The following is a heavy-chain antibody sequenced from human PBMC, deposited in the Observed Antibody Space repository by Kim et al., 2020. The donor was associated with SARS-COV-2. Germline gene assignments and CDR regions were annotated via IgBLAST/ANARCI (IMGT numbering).Heavy chain of an antibody. CDR2: ISYDGSNK. CDR1: GFTFSSYA. Sequence: GGSLRLSCAASGFTFSSYAMHWVRQAPGKGLEWVAVISYDGSNKYYADSVKGRFTISRDNYKNTLYLQMNRLRAEDTAVYYCASALGGSYYAPLGYWGQGTLVTVSS. D-gene: IGHD1-26*01. CDR3: ASALGGSYYAPLGY. V-gene: IGHV3-30-3*01. J-gene: IGHJ4*02.